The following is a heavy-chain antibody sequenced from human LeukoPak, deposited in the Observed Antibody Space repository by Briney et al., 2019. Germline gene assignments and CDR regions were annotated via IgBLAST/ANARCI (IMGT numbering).Heavy chain of an antibody. CDR1: GGSISSSNW. CDR3: ARAGVELPIYYYYYYMDV. Sequence: PSGTLSLTCAVSGGSISSSNWWSWVRQPPGKGLEWIGEIYHSGSTNYNPFLKSRVTISVDKSKNQFSLKLSSVTAADTAVYYCARAGVELPIYYYYYYMDVWGKGTTVTVSS. CDR2: IYHSGST. J-gene: IGHJ6*03. V-gene: IGHV4-4*02. D-gene: IGHD1-7*01.